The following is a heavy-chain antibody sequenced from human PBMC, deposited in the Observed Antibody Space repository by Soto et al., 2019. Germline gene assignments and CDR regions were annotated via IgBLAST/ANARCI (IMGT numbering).Heavy chain of an antibody. D-gene: IGHD5-18*01. J-gene: IGHJ4*02. Sequence: LSLTCTVSGGSISSSSYYWGWIRQPPGKGLEWIGSIYYSGSTYYNPSLKSRVTISVDTSKNQFSLKLSSVTAADTAVYYCARLDSYGFLSVDYWGQGTLVTVSS. V-gene: IGHV4-39*01. CDR2: IYYSGST. CDR1: GGSISSSSYY. CDR3: ARLDSYGFLSVDY.